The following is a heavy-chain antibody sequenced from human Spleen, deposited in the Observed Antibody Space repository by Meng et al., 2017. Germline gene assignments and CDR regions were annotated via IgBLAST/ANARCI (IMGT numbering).Heavy chain of an antibody. J-gene: IGHJ4*02. CDR1: GDSISSSGYY. Sequence: SETLSLTCTVSGDSISSSGYYWGWIRQPPGKGLEWVGSVYYGGTTYYNPSLKSRVTISVDASKNQFSLKLSSVTAADSAVYYCARGPTTMAHDFDYWGQGTLVTVSS. CDR3: ARGPTTMAHDFDY. D-gene: IGHD4-11*01. CDR2: VYYGGTT. V-gene: IGHV4-39*07.